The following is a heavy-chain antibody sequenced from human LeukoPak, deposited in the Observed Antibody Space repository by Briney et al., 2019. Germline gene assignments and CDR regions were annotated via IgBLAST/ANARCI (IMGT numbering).Heavy chain of an antibody. J-gene: IGHJ4*02. Sequence: GGSLRLSCAASGFTCSSYWMSWVRQAPGKGLEWVANIKQDGSEKYYVDSVKGRFTISRDNAKNSLYLQMNSLRAEDTAVYYCARGGSSWYLPPYYFDYWGQGTLVTVSS. CDR1: GFTCSSYW. D-gene: IGHD6-13*01. CDR2: IKQDGSEK. CDR3: ARGGSSWYLPPYYFDY. V-gene: IGHV3-7*01.